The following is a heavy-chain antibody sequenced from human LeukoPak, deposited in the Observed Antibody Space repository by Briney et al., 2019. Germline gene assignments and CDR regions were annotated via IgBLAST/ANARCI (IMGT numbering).Heavy chain of an antibody. V-gene: IGHV1-69*05. D-gene: IGHD3-3*01. Sequence: GASVKVSCKASGGTFSSYAISWVRQAPGQGLEWMGRIIPIFGTANYAQKFQGRVTITTDESTSTAYMELSSLRSEDTVVYYCARVGDFWSGYYGADWGQGTLVTVSS. CDR2: IIPIFGTA. CDR3: ARVGDFWSGYYGAD. CDR1: GGTFSSYA. J-gene: IGHJ4*02.